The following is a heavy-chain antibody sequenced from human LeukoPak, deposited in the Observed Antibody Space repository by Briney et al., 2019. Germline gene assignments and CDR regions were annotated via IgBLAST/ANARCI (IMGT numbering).Heavy chain of an antibody. D-gene: IGHD6-13*01. CDR1: GFTFSSYS. CDR3: ARDLSSWYHYFDY. CDR2: ISSSSSYI. Sequence: GGSLRLSCAASGFTFSSYSMNWVRQAPGKGLEWVSSISSSSSYIYYADSVKGRFTISRDNAKNSLYLQMNGLRAEDTAVYYCARDLSSWYHYFDYWGQGTLVTVSS. V-gene: IGHV3-21*01. J-gene: IGHJ4*02.